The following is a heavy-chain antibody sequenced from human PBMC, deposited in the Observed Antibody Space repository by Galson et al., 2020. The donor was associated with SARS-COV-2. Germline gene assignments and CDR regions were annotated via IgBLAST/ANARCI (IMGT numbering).Heavy chain of an antibody. CDR2: IYPGDSDT. J-gene: IGHJ2*01. CDR1: GYSFTSHW. V-gene: IGHV5-51*01. D-gene: IGHD3-10*01. Sequence: GESLKISCKGSGYSFTSHWIAWVRQMPGKGLEWMGNIYPGDSDTRYSPSFQGQVTISADKSISTAYLQWSSLKASDTAMYYCARRHYFDWYFDLWGRGTRVSVSS. CDR3: ARRHYFDWYFDL.